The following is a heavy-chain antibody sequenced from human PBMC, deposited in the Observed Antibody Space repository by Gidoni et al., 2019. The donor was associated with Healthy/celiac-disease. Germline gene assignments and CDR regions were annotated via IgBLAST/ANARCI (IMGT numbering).Heavy chain of an antibody. J-gene: IGHJ4*02. CDR2: SSGSGGST. Sequence: EVQLLESGGGLVQPGGSLRLSCAASGFTFSSYAMSWVRQAPGKGLEWVSASSGSGGSTYYADSVKGRFTISRDNSKNTLYLQMNSLRAEDTAVYYCAKATYPIQLWSEGGYWGQGTLVTVSS. CDR1: GFTFSSYA. D-gene: IGHD5-18*01. CDR3: AKATYPIQLWSEGGY. V-gene: IGHV3-23*01.